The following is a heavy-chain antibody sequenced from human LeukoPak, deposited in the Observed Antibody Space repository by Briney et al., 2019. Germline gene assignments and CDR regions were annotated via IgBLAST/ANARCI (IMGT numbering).Heavy chain of an antibody. CDR1: GYTFTSDG. CDR2: ISAYNGNT. D-gene: IGHD3-22*01. CDR3: ARRPMIVVVIKHAFDI. V-gene: IGHV1-18*01. J-gene: IGHJ3*02. Sequence: ASVKVSCKASGYTFTSDGISWVRQAPGQGLEWMGWISAYNGNTNYAQKLQGRVTMTTDTSTSTAYMELRSLRSDDTAVYYCARRPMIVVVIKHAFDIWGQGTMVTVSS.